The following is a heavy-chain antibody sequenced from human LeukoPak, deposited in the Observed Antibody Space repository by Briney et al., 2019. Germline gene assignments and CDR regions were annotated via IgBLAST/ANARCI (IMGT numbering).Heavy chain of an antibody. J-gene: IGHJ6*02. Sequence: GGSLRLSCAASGFTFSSYGMHWVRQAPGKGLEWVAVISYDGSNKYYADSVKGRFTISRDNSKNTLYLQMNSLRAEDTAVYYCASRPHLQYGMDVWGQGTTVTVSS. CDR1: GFTFSSYG. V-gene: IGHV3-30*03. D-gene: IGHD4-11*01. CDR2: ISYDGSNK. CDR3: ASRPHLQYGMDV.